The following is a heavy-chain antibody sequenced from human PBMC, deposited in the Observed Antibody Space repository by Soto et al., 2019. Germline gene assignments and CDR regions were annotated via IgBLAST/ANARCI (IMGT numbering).Heavy chain of an antibody. CDR3: ARLSSGYLFDY. CDR1: GGSISSYY. D-gene: IGHD6-19*01. J-gene: IGHJ4*02. CDR2: IYYSGST. V-gene: IGHV4-59*01. Sequence: PSETLSLTCTVSGGSISSYYWSWIRQPPGKGLEWIGYIYYSGSTNYNPSLKSRVTISVDMSKNQFSLKLSSVTAADTAVYYCARLSSGYLFDYWGQGTLVTVSS.